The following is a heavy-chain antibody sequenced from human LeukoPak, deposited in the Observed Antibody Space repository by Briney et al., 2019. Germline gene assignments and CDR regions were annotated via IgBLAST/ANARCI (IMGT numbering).Heavy chain of an antibody. V-gene: IGHV3-48*03. CDR2: ISSSGSTI. Sequence: PGGSLRLSCAASGFTFSSYEMNWVRQAPRKGLEWVSYISSSGSTIYYADSVKGRFTISRDNAKNSLYLQMNSLRAEDMALYYCAKGGGGRLIYYYYMDVWGKGTTVTVSS. J-gene: IGHJ6*03. CDR1: GFTFSSYE. CDR3: AKGGGGRLIYYYYMDV. D-gene: IGHD3-16*01.